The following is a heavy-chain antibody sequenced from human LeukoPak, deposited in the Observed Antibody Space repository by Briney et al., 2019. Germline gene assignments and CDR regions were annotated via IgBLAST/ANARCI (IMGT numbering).Heavy chain of an antibody. CDR2: INPNSGGT. J-gene: IGHJ5*02. Sequence: ASVKVSCKASGGTFSSYAISWVRQAPGQGLEWMGWINPNSGGTNYAQKFQGRVTMTRDTSISTAYMELSRLRSDDTAVYYCAGNFAEWFSSSFDPWGQGTLVTVSS. CDR3: AGNFAEWFSSSFDP. CDR1: GGTFSSYA. D-gene: IGHD3-10*01. V-gene: IGHV1-2*02.